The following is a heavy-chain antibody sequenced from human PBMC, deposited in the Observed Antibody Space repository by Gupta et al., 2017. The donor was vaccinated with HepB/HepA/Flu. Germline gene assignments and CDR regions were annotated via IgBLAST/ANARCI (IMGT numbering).Heavy chain of an antibody. V-gene: IGHV3-23*01. D-gene: IGHD5-24*01. CDR2: ISGSGGST. Sequence: EVQLLESGGGLVQPGGSLRLSCAASGFTFSSYAMSWVRQAPGKGLEWVSAISGSGGSTYYADSVKGRFTISRDNSKNTLYLQMNSLRAEDTAVYYCAKYKGAPDGFYYYYYMDVWGKGTTVTVSS. J-gene: IGHJ6*03. CDR1: GFTFSSYA. CDR3: AKYKGAPDGFYYYYYMDV.